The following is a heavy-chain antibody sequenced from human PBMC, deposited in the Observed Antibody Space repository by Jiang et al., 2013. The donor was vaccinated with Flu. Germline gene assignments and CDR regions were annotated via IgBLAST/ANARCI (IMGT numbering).Heavy chain of an antibody. CDR2: INTNTGIP. Sequence: QSGSELKKPGASVKVSCKASGYTFTSYAMNWVRQAPGQGLEWMGWINTNTGIPTYAQGFTGRFVFSLDTSVSTAYLQISSLKAEDTAVYYCARAVARVRGVIITLDWFDPWGQGTLVTVSS. V-gene: IGHV7-4-1*02. CDR1: GYTFTSYA. D-gene: IGHD3-10*01. J-gene: IGHJ5*02. CDR3: ARAVARVRGVIITLDWFDP.